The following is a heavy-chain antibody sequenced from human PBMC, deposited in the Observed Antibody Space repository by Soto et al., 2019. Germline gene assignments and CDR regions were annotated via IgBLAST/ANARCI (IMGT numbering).Heavy chain of an antibody. CDR1: GYSFTSYW. CDR2: IDPSDSYT. D-gene: IGHD6-19*01. CDR3: ARMNSSGWDWPDYYYSGMDV. Sequence: PGESLKISCKGSGYSFTSYWISWVRQMPGKGLEWMGRIDPSDSYTNYSPSFQDHVTISADKSISTAYLQWSSLKASDTAMYYCARMNSSGWDWPDYYYSGMDVWGQGTTVTVSS. J-gene: IGHJ6*02. V-gene: IGHV5-10-1*01.